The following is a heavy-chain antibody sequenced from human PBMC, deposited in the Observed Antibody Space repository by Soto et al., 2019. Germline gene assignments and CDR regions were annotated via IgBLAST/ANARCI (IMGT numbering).Heavy chain of an antibody. J-gene: IGHJ6*02. V-gene: IGHV4-59*08. CDR3: ARVGGYGMDV. D-gene: IGHD3-10*01. CDR1: GGSISSYY. CDR2: IYHSGST. Sequence: SETLSLTCTVSGGSISSYYWSWIRQPPGKGLEWIGSIYHSGSTYNNPSLKSRVTISVDTSKNQFSLKLSSVTAADTAVYYCARVGGYGMDVWGQGTTVTVSS.